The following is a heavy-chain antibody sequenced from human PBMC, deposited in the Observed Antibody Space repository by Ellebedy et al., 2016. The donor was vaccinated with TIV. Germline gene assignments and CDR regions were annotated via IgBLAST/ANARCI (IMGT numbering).Heavy chain of an antibody. CDR2: IIPMFGVT. V-gene: IGHV1-69*13. D-gene: IGHD2-21*01. Sequence: SVKVSCKASGGTFGNHPLSWVRQAPGQGLEWVGRIIPMFGVTDTAQMLQGRLTITADESTITAHMELSSLRPEDTAVYYCARNSDVVLIPSAYASSFDIWGQGTMVTVSS. J-gene: IGHJ3*02. CDR1: GGTFGNHP. CDR3: ARNSDVVLIPSAYASSFDI.